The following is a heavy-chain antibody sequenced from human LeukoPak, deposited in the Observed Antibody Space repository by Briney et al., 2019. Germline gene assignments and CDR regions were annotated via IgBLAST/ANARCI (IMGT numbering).Heavy chain of an antibody. CDR1: GGSFSGYY. Sequence: SETLSLTCAVYGGSFSGYYWSWIRQPPGKGLEWIGEINHSGSTNYNPSLKSRVTISVDTSKNQFSLKLSSVTAADTAVYYCASDIVVVPAPRYWGQGTLVTVSS. D-gene: IGHD2-2*01. CDR3: ASDIVVVPAPRY. CDR2: INHSGST. V-gene: IGHV4-34*01. J-gene: IGHJ4*02.